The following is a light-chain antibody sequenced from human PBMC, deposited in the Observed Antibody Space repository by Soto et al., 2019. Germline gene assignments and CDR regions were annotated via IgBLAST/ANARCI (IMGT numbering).Light chain of an antibody. CDR1: QSVSSY. CDR2: DAS. J-gene: IGKJ2*01. V-gene: IGKV3-11*01. Sequence: EIVLTQSPATLSLSPGERATLSCRASQSVSSYLAWYQQKPGQAPRLLIYDASNRATGIPARFSGSGSGTDFTLTISSLEPEDVAVYYCQQRSNWLYTCGQGTKLEIK. CDR3: QQRSNWLYT.